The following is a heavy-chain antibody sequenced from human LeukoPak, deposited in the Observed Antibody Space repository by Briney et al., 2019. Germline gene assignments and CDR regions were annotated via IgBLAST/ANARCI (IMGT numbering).Heavy chain of an antibody. J-gene: IGHJ4*02. CDR3: AIAMVRGVLVY. V-gene: IGHV3-23*01. Sequence: GGSLRLSCAASGFTFSSYAMSWVRQAPGKGLEWVSAISGSGGSTYYADSVKGRFTISRDNSKNTLYLQMNSLRAEDTAVYYCAIAMVRGVLVYWGQGTLVTVSS. D-gene: IGHD3-10*01. CDR2: ISGSGGST. CDR1: GFTFSSYA.